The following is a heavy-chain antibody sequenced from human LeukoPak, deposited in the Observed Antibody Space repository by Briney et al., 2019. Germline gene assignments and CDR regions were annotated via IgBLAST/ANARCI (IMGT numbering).Heavy chain of an antibody. D-gene: IGHD3-10*01. CDR3: ARYFFWTDYYGAGSYIDY. CDR1: GFTFSSYW. Sequence: SGGSLRLYCAASGFTFSSYWMSWVRQAPGKGLEWLANIKHDGSEKYYVDSVKGRFTISRDNAKTSLYLQMNSLRAEDTAVYYCARYFFWTDYYGAGSYIDYWGQGTLVTVSS. J-gene: IGHJ4*02. CDR2: IKHDGSEK. V-gene: IGHV3-7*01.